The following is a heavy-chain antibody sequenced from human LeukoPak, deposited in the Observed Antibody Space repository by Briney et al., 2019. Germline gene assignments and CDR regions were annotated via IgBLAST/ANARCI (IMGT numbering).Heavy chain of an antibody. Sequence: SETLSLTCTVSGGSISSGGYYWSWIRQHPGKGLEWIGYIYYSGSTYYNPSLKSRVTISVDTSKNQFSLKLGSVTAADTAVYYCARGDNWNDVSWFDPWGQGTLVTVSS. V-gene: IGHV4-31*03. D-gene: IGHD1-20*01. CDR2: IYYSGST. CDR3: ARGDNWNDVSWFDP. CDR1: GGSISSGGYY. J-gene: IGHJ5*02.